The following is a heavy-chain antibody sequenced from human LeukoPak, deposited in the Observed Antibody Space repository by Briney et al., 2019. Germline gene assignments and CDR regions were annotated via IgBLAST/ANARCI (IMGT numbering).Heavy chain of an antibody. J-gene: IGHJ4*02. CDR3: AGETDYYDSSGYPH. V-gene: IGHV4-4*07. D-gene: IGHD3-22*01. CDR1: GGSISSYY. CDR2: IYTSGST. Sequence: PSATLSLTCTVSGGSISSYYWSWIRQPAGKGLEWTGRIYTSGSTNYNPSLKSRVTMSVDTSKNQFSLKLSSVTAADTAVYYCAGETDYYDSSGYPHWGQGTLVTVSS.